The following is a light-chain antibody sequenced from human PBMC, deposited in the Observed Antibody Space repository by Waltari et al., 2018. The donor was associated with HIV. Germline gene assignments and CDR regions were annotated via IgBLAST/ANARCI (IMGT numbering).Light chain of an antibody. CDR2: EGS. J-gene: IGLJ2*01. V-gene: IGLV2-23*01. CDR1: SSDVWSYNL. Sequence: QSALAQPASVSVSPGQSITISCTGTSSDVWSYNLVSWYKKHPGKAPKLMIYEGSKRPSGVSNRFSGSKSGNTASPTISGLQADDEADYYCCSYAGSSTYVVFCGGTKLTVL. CDR3: CSYAGSSTYVV.